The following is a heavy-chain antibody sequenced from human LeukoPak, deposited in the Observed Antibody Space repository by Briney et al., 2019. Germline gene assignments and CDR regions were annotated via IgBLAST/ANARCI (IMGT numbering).Heavy chain of an antibody. CDR1: GGSISTYY. CDR2: FYHIGST. Sequence: SETLSLTCTVSGGSISTYYWSWIRQPPGKGLEWIGYFYHIGSTNYSPSLKSRVAMSVDTSKNQFYLELSSVTAADTAMYYCARVLSRLGATNNYYYYYMDVWGKGTTVTVSS. CDR3: ARVLSRLGATNNYYYYYMDV. V-gene: IGHV4-59*01. J-gene: IGHJ6*03. D-gene: IGHD1-26*01.